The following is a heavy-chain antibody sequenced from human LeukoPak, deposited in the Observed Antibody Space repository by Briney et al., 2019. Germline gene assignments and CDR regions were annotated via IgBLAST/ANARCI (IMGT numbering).Heavy chain of an antibody. V-gene: IGHV4-4*07. CDR1: GGSITSYF. CDR3: ARDRLFGSGHRYFDY. D-gene: IGHD3-22*01. J-gene: IGHJ4*02. CDR2: IYTSGST. Sequence: SETLSLTCTASGGSITSYFWSWIRQPAGKGLEWIGRIYTSGSTNYNPSLKSRVTMSVDPSKNQFSLKLSSVTAADTAVYYCARDRLFGSGHRYFDYWGQGTLVTVSS.